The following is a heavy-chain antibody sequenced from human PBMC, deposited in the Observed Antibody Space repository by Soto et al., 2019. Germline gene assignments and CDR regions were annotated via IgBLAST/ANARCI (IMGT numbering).Heavy chain of an antibody. V-gene: IGHV1-69*01. Sequence: QVQQVQSGAAVKTPGSAGKVACKASGGTFTSYSITWVRQAPGQGLEGMGEIIPIFGTANYAQKCQGRVTITADEATSTAYMELSSLRSEDTAVYYCARDGGRHSGGIDYWGQGTLVTVSS. CDR3: ARDGGRHSGGIDY. J-gene: IGHJ4*02. CDR2: IIPIFGTA. CDR1: GGTFTSYS. D-gene: IGHD1-26*01.